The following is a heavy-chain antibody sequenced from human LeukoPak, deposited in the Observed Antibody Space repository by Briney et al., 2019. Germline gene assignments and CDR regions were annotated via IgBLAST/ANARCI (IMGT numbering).Heavy chain of an antibody. CDR2: ISSSGSTI. V-gene: IGHV3-48*04. J-gene: IGHJ4*02. Sequence: PGGSLRLSCAASGFTFSSYGMNWVRQAPGKGLEWVSYISSSGSTIYYADSVKGRFTISRDNAKNSLYLQMNSLRAEDTAVYYCARASLFYDILTGYYHTVYFDYWGQGTLVTVSS. CDR1: GFTFSSYG. CDR3: ARASLFYDILTGYYHTVYFDY. D-gene: IGHD3-9*01.